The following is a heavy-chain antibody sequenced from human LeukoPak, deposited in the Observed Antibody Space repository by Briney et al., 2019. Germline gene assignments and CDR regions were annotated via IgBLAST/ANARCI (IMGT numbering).Heavy chain of an antibody. Sequence: GGSLRLSCAASGFTFSSYSMNWVRQAPGKGLEWVSYISSSGSTIYYADSVKGRFTISRDNAKNSLYLQMNSLRAEDTAVYYCAELGITMIGGVWGRGTTVTISS. CDR3: AELGITMIGGV. CDR2: ISSSGSTI. CDR1: GFTFSSYS. V-gene: IGHV3-48*04. J-gene: IGHJ6*04. D-gene: IGHD3-10*02.